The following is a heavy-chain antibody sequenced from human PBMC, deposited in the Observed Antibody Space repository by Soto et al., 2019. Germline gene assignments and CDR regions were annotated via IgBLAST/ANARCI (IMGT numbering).Heavy chain of an antibody. CDR1: GFTFSSYW. Sequence: EVQLVESGGGLVQPGGSLRLSCAASGFTFSSYWMSWVRQAPVKGLEWVANIKQDGSEKYYVDSVKGRFTISRDNAKNSLYLQMNSLRAEDTAVYYCARDHAYYDILTGYYSSGGHDYWGQGTLVTVSS. CDR3: ARDHAYYDILTGYYSSGGHDY. J-gene: IGHJ4*02. CDR2: IKQDGSEK. V-gene: IGHV3-7*05. D-gene: IGHD3-9*01.